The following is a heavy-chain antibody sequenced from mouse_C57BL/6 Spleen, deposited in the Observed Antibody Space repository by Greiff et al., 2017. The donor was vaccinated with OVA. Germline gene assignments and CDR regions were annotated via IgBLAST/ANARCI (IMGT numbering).Heavy chain of an antibody. Sequence: VKLVESGPELVKPGASVKISCKASGYAFSSSWMNWVKQRPGKGLEWIGRIFPGDGDTNYNGKFKGKATLTADKSSSTAYMQLSSLTSEDSAVYFCARKTYYSKRFYAMDYWGQGTSVTVSS. CDR3: ARKTYYSKRFYAMDY. D-gene: IGHD2-5*01. J-gene: IGHJ4*01. V-gene: IGHV1-82*01. CDR1: GYAFSSSW. CDR2: IFPGDGDT.